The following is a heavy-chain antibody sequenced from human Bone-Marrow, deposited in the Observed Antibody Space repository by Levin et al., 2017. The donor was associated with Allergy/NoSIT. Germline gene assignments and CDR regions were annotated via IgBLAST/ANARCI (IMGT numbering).Heavy chain of an antibody. D-gene: IGHD1-14*01. J-gene: IGHJ4*02. CDR2: ISSTSTYI. Sequence: RGSLRLSCAASGFTFRSYSMNWVRQAPGKGLEWVSTISSTSTYIYYAESMKGRFTISRDNAKNSVYLQMSSLRAEDTAVYYCSRDLSFGNPQGFDCWGQGTLVTVSS. CDR1: GFTFRSYS. V-gene: IGHV3-21*01. CDR3: SRDLSFGNPQGFDC.